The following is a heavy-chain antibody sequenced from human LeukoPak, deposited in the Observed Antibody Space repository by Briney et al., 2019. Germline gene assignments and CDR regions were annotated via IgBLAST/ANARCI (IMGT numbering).Heavy chain of an antibody. CDR3: ARHLSNFWSGSSFDY. D-gene: IGHD3-3*01. J-gene: IGHJ4*02. Sequence: GESLQISCKGSGYSFTNYWIGWVRQMPGKGLEWIGIIYPVDSDTRYSPSFQGQVTISADKSISTAYLQWSSLKASDTAMYYCARHLSNFWSGSSFDYWGQGTLVTVSS. CDR1: GYSFTNYW. CDR2: IYPVDSDT. V-gene: IGHV5-51*01.